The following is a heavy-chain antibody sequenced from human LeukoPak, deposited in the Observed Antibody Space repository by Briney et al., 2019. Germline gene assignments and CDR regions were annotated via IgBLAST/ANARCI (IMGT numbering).Heavy chain of an antibody. J-gene: IGHJ4*02. CDR2: ISWNSGSI. CDR3: ARPGGGAIRGYLDY. CDR1: GFTFDDYA. D-gene: IGHD3-10*01. V-gene: IGHV3-9*01. Sequence: PGRSLRLSCAASGFTFDDYAMHWVRQAPGKGLEWVSGISWNSGSIGYADSVKGRFTISRDNSKNTVYLQMTSLRSEDTAVYYCARPGGGAIRGYLDYWGQGTLVAVSS.